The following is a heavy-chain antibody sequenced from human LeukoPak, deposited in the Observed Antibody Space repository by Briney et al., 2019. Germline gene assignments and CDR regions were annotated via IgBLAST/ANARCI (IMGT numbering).Heavy chain of an antibody. J-gene: IGHJ4*02. Sequence: GGSLRLSCAASGFTFSDYGMHWVRQAPGKGLEWVAFIRNDGGYEYYADSVKGRFTISRDNSRNALFLQMNSLRAEDTAVYYCAKDGRGETTMVRGVIITVTYFDYWGQGTLVTVSS. V-gene: IGHV3-30*02. CDR2: IRNDGGYE. D-gene: IGHD3-10*01. CDR1: GFTFSDYG. CDR3: AKDGRGETTMVRGVIITVTYFDY.